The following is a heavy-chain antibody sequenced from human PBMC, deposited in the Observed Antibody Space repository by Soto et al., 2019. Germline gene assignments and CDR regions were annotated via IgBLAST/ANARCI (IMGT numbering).Heavy chain of an antibody. J-gene: IGHJ6*02. V-gene: IGHV3-48*02. Sequence: EVQLVESGGGLVQHGGSLRLSCAASGFTFSTYSMNWVRQAPGKGLEWVSYISSRSYTIYYVDSVKGRFTISRDNAKNSLYLQMNSLRDEDTAVYYCARGGSSSDNGMDVWGQGTTVTVSS. D-gene: IGHD6-6*01. CDR2: ISSRSYTI. CDR3: ARGGSSSDNGMDV. CDR1: GFTFSTYS.